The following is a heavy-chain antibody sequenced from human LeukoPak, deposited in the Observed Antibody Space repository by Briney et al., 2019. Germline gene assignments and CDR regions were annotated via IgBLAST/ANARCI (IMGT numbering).Heavy chain of an antibody. CDR3: ARGSLAFDI. V-gene: IGHV4-30-2*01. CDR1: GGSISSGGYY. J-gene: IGHJ3*02. CDR2: IYHSGSA. Sequence: PSETLSLTCTVSGGSISSGGYYWSWIRQPPGKGLEWIGYIYHSGSAYYNPSLKSRVTISVDRSKNQFSLKLSSVTAADTAVYYCARGSLAFDIWGQGTMVTVSS.